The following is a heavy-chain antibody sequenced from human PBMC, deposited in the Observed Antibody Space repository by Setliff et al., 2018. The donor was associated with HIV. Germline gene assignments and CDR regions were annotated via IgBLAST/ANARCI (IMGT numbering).Heavy chain of an antibody. CDR1: GGSISSHY. Sequence: PSETLSLTCTVSGGSISSHYWSWIRQPPGKGLEWIGSIYYSGSTNYNPSLKSRVTISVDTSKNQFSLKLSSVTAADTAVYYCARDKGRDGYNFYAFDIWGQGTMVTVSS. CDR2: IYYSGST. J-gene: IGHJ3*02. CDR3: ARDKGRDGYNFYAFDI. D-gene: IGHD5-12*01. V-gene: IGHV4-59*11.